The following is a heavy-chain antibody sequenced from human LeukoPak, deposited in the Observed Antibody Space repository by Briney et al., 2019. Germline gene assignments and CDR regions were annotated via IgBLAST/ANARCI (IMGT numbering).Heavy chain of an antibody. CDR2: INPYSGDT. V-gene: IGHV1-2*02. J-gene: IGHJ4*02. Sequence: ASVKVSCKASGYSFTGYYMHWVRQAPGQGVEWMGWINPYSGDTDYAQKFQDRVTMTRDTSISTAYMELSRLRSDDTAMYYCARGTMNLDSWGQGTLVTVSS. CDR1: GYSFTGYY. CDR3: ARGTMNLDS. D-gene: IGHD3-22*01.